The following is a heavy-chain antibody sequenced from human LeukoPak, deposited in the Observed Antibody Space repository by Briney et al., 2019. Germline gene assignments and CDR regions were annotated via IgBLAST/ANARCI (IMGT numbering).Heavy chain of an antibody. Sequence: SQTLSLTCTVSGGSISSGGYHWSLLRQHPGKGQGRIGYIYYSGTTSYNPSLKSRVTISVDTSKKKFSLKVSSVTVAGTAVYYCARGTMTTVTYYCDFWGRGTLVTVSS. CDR2: IYYSGTT. CDR3: ARGTMTTVTYYCDF. V-gene: IGHV4-31*03. J-gene: IGHJ4*02. D-gene: IGHD4-17*01. CDR1: GGSISSGGYH.